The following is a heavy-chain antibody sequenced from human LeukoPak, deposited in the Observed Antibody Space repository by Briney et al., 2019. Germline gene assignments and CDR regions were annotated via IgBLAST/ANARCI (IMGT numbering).Heavy chain of an antibody. D-gene: IGHD3-22*01. Sequence: GGSLRLSCAASGFTFSSYSMNWVRQAPGKGLEWVSSISRSSIYKYYADSMKGRFTISRDNAKNSVYLQVNSVRAEDTAVYYCARGRYDSSGYYALFDCWGRGTLVTVSS. CDR1: GFTFSSYS. V-gene: IGHV3-21*01. CDR3: ARGRYDSSGYYALFDC. CDR2: ISRSSIYK. J-gene: IGHJ4*02.